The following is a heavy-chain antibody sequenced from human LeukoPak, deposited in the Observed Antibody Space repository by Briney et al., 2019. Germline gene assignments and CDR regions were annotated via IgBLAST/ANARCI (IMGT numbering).Heavy chain of an antibody. V-gene: IGHV3-23*01. CDR1: GFTFSSYA. D-gene: IGHD2-2*01. CDR3: ASPYCSSTSC. CDR2: ISGSGGST. Sequence: PGGSLRLSCAAPGFTFSSYAMSWVRQAPGKGLEWVSAISGSGGSTYYADSVKGRFTISRDNSKNTLYLQMNSLRAEDTAVYYCASPYCSSTSCWGQGTLVTVSS. J-gene: IGHJ4*02.